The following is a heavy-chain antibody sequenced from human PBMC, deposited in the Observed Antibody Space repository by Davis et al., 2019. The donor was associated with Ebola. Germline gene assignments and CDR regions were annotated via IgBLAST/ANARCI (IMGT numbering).Heavy chain of an antibody. V-gene: IGHV4-59*08. D-gene: IGHD4-23*01. CDR1: GASISNYY. CDR2: IYYSGSS. CDR3: ARHLSYGGNPGKSYFDF. J-gene: IGHJ4*02. Sequence: MPSETLSLTCTVSGASISNYYWSWIRQPPGKGLEWIGSIYYSGSSNYNPSLKSRVTISVATSKNQFSLKLSSVTAADTAVYFCARHLSYGGNPGKSYFDFWGQGTLVTVSS.